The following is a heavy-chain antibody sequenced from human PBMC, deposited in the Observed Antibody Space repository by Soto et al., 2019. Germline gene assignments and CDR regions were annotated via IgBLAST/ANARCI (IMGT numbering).Heavy chain of an antibody. J-gene: IGHJ4*02. V-gene: IGHV3-48*02. CDR2: TRSSDSTI. D-gene: IGHD3-16*01. CDR1: GFTFSTYS. CDR3: VRDHLWGMHY. Sequence: EVQLVESGGGLVQPGGSLRLSCAASGFTFSTYSMNWVRQAPGRGLEWVSYTRSSDSTIYFADSVKGRFTISRDNAKNSLYLQMNSLRDEDTAVYYCVRDHLWGMHYWGQGTLVTVSS.